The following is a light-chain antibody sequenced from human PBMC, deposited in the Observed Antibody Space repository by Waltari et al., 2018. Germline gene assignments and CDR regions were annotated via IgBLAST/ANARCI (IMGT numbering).Light chain of an antibody. CDR3: AAWDYSLDGHVL. J-gene: IGLJ2*01. V-gene: IGLV1-44*01. Sequence: QSVLTQPPSASGPPGPRVTISCSGSNSNVGSNSVNWYQQVPGTAPKLLIYRNNQRPSGVPDRFSGSKSGTSASLAISGLQSEDEADYYCAAWDYSLDGHVLFGGGTKLTVL. CDR2: RNN. CDR1: NSNVGSNS.